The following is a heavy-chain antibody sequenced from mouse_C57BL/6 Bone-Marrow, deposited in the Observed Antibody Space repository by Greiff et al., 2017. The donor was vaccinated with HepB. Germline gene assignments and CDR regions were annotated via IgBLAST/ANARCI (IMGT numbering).Heavy chain of an antibody. J-gene: IGHJ1*03. D-gene: IGHD1-1*01. CDR3: AREVHYGSSYPYWYFDV. CDR2: ISYDGSN. Sequence: EVKLVESGPGLVKPSQSLSLTCSVTGYSITSGYYWNWIRQFPGNKLEWMGYISYDGSNNYNPSLKNRISITRDTSKNQFFLKLNSVTTEDTATYYCAREVHYGSSYPYWYFDVWGTGTTVTVSS. V-gene: IGHV3-6*01. CDR1: GYSITSGYY.